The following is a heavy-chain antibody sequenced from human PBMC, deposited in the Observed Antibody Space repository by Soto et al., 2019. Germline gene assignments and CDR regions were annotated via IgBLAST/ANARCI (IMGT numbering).Heavy chain of an antibody. D-gene: IGHD3-22*01. CDR3: ARHVSDSSGYDPSAFDI. J-gene: IGHJ3*02. Sequence: SETLSLTCTVSGGSISSSSYYWGWIRQPPGKGLEWIGSIYYSGSTYYNPSLKSRVTISVDTSKNQFSLKLSSVTAADTAVYNCARHVSDSSGYDPSAFDIWGQGTMVTVSS. V-gene: IGHV4-39*01. CDR2: IYYSGST. CDR1: GGSISSSSYY.